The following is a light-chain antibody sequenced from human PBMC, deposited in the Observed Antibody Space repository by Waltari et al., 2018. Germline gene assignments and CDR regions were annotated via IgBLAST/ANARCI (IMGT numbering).Light chain of an antibody. CDR3: SSYTSSTLVV. CDR1: SSDVGGYNY. J-gene: IGLJ2*01. Sequence: QSALTQPASVSGSPGQSITISCTGTSSDVGGYNYVSWYQQHPGKAPKLMIYEVSNWPSGVSNRFSGSKSGNTASLIISGLQAEDEADYYCSSYTSSTLVVFGGGTKLTVL. CDR2: EVS. V-gene: IGLV2-14*01.